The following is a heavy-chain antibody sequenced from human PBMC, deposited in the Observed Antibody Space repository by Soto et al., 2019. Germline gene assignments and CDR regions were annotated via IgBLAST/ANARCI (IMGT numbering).Heavy chain of an antibody. CDR3: AKGLMTTVTRFDC. CDR2: ISYDGSDK. Sequence: QVQLVESGGGVVQPGRSLRLSCAASGFTFSSYGMHWVRQAPGKGLGWVAGISYDGSDKYYGDSVKGRFTISRDNSKNTLYLQMNSLRAEDTAVYFCAKGLMTTVTRFDCWGQGSLVTVSS. V-gene: IGHV3-30*18. J-gene: IGHJ4*02. D-gene: IGHD4-17*01. CDR1: GFTFSSYG.